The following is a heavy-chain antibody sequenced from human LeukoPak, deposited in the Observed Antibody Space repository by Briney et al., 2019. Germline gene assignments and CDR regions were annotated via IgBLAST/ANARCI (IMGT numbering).Heavy chain of an antibody. Sequence: SVKVSCKASGGTFSSYAISWVRQAPRQGLEWMGGIIPIFGTANYAQKFQGRVTITADESTSTAYMELSSLRSEDTAVYYCARAPGVPQNLYYYGMDVWGQGTTVTVSS. CDR1: GGTFSSYA. J-gene: IGHJ6*02. CDR3: ARAPGVPQNLYYYGMDV. V-gene: IGHV1-69*13. D-gene: IGHD7-27*01. CDR2: IIPIFGTA.